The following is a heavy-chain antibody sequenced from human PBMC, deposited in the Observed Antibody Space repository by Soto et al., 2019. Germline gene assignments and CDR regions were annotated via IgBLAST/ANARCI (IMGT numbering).Heavy chain of an antibody. CDR3: ARGSGGAYYYYGMDV. V-gene: IGHV4-30-4*01. D-gene: IGHD1-26*01. J-gene: IGHJ6*02. CDR1: GGSISSGDYY. CDR2: IYYSGST. Sequence: QVQLQESGPGLVKPSQTLSLTCTVSGGSISSGDYYWSWIRQPPGKGLEWIGYIYYSGSTYYNPSPKSRVTISVDTSKNQFSLKLSSVTAADTAVYYCARGSGGAYYYYGMDVWGQGTTVTVSS.